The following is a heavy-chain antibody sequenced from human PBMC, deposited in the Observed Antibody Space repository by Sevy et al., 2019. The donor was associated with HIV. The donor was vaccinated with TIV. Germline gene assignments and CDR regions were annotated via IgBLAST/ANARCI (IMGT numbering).Heavy chain of an antibody. D-gene: IGHD6-13*01. J-gene: IGHJ4*02. CDR2: IRNKADSYTT. V-gene: IGHV3-72*01. Sequence: GGSLRLSCAASGFTFSDHYMEWVRQAPGKGLEWVGRIRNKADSYTTEYAASVKGSFTISRDDSKNSRYLLMNSLKTEDTAVYYCATHAGIAAAGRVFDYWGQGTLVTVSS. CDR3: ATHAGIAAAGRVFDY. CDR1: GFTFSDHY.